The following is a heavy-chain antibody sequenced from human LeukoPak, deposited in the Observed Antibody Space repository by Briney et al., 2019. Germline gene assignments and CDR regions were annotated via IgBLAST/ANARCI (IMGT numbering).Heavy chain of an antibody. CDR1: GGSISSYY. Sequence: PSETLSLTCTVSGGSISSYYWSWIRQPPGKGLEWIGYIYYSGSTNYNPSLKSRVTISVDTSKNQFSLKLSFVTAADTAVYYCARARGYGPLFDPWGQGTLVTVSS. CDR3: ARARGYGPLFDP. V-gene: IGHV4-59*01. D-gene: IGHD3-16*01. J-gene: IGHJ5*02. CDR2: IYYSGST.